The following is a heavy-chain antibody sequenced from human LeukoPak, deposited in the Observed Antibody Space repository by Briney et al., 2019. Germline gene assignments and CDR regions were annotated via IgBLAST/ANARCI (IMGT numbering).Heavy chain of an antibody. J-gene: IGHJ5*02. D-gene: IGHD2-21*01. CDR2: IRYDGSNK. V-gene: IGHV3-30*02. CDR1: GFTFSSYS. CDR3: AKHLLLRFDL. Sequence: GGSLRLSCAASGFTFSSYSMHWVRQAPGKGLEWVAFIRYDGSNKYYADSVKGRFTISRDNSKNTLFLQMNSLRAEDTAVYYCAKHLLLRFDLWGQGTLVTVSS.